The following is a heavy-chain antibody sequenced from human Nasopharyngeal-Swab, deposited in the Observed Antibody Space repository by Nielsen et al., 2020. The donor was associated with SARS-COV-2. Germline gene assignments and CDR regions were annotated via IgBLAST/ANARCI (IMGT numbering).Heavy chain of an antibody. CDR3: ARDPSPVAGPDY. J-gene: IGHJ4*02. V-gene: IGHV4-61*02. CDR2: VHPSGNT. D-gene: IGHD6-19*01. CDR1: GGSISSGDYY. Sequence: SETLSLTCTVSGGSISSGDYYWTWIRQPSGRALEWIGRVHPSGNTNYNPSLKSRVTISVDTSKNQFSLKLSSVTAADTAVYYCARDPSPVAGPDYWGQGTLVTVSS.